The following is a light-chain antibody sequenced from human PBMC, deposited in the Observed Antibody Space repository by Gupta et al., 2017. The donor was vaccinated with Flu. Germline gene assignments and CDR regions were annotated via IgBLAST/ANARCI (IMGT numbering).Light chain of an antibody. Sequence: PSSVSASVGDRVTITCRASQAVGSWLAWYQQKPGKAPKLLIYDASTLQGGVPSRFSGSGSGTDFTLTISSLQPEDFATYYCQQAYSFPRTFGQGTKVEVK. CDR3: QQAYSFPRT. CDR2: DAS. J-gene: IGKJ1*01. V-gene: IGKV1-12*01. CDR1: QAVGSW.